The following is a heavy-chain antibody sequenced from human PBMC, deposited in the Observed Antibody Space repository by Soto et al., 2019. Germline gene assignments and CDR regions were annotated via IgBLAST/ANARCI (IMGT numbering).Heavy chain of an antibody. J-gene: IGHJ4*02. CDR3: ATSRVSMVRGLIIIPNY. Sequence: GGSLRLSGAASGFPFTGYAMSWVRQAPGKGLEWVSAISGHGDATFYADSVKGRFTIYRDNSKNTLYLHMNSLRAEDTALYYCATSRVSMVRGLIIIPNYWGQGTLVTVSS. CDR2: ISGHGDAT. D-gene: IGHD3-10*01. CDR1: GFPFTGYA. V-gene: IGHV3-23*01.